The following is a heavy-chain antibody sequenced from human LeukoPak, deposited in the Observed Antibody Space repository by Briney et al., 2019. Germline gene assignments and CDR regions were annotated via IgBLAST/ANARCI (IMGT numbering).Heavy chain of an antibody. CDR3: ARDYSGSGSYPYYFDY. CDR2: ISWNSGSL. J-gene: IGHJ4*02. CDR1: GFTFDDYA. V-gene: IGHV3-9*01. D-gene: IGHD3-10*01. Sequence: PGGSLRLSCAASGFTFDDYAMHWVRQAPGKGLQWVSGISWNSGSLDYADSVKGRFTISRDNAKNSLYLQMNSLRTEDTALYYCARDYSGSGSYPYYFDYWGQGTLVTVSS.